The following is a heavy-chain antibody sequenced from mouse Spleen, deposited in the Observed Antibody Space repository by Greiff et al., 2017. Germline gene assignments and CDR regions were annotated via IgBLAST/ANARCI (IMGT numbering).Heavy chain of an antibody. CDR1: GFTFSDYG. V-gene: IGHV5-17*01. J-gene: IGHJ4*01. D-gene: IGHD1-1*01. CDR3: ARGLSYGSSLLYAMDY. Sequence: EVHLVESGGGLVKPGGSLKLSCAASGFTFSDYGMHWVRQAPEKGLEWVAYISSGSSTIYYADTVKGRFTISRDNAKNTLFLQMTSLRSEDTAMYYCARGLSYGSSLLYAMDYWGQGTSVTVSS. CDR2: ISSGSSTI.